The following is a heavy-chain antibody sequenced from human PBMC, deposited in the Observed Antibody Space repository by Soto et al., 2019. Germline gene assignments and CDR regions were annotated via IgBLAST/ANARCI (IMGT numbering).Heavy chain of an antibody. CDR2: IRSKANSYAT. V-gene: IGHV3-73*01. CDR1: GFTFSGSA. Sequence: GGSLRLSCAASGFTFSGSAMHWVRQASGKGLEWVGRIRSKANSYATAYAASVKGRFTISRDDSKNTAYLQMNSLKTEDTAVYYCTRQPIPVGSYYYYYGMDVWGQGTTVTVSS. J-gene: IGHJ6*02. D-gene: IGHD1-26*01. CDR3: TRQPIPVGSYYYYYGMDV.